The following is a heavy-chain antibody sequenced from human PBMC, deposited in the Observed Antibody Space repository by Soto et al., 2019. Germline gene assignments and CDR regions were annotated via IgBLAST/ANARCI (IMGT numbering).Heavy chain of an antibody. CDR2: ISNSGST. Sequence: SETLSLTCTVSGGSVTSDEDCWIWIRQSPGKGLEWIGYISNSGSTGYNPSLKTRLSMSVDRSKNQFTLRLTSVTAADTAVYFCATESGSTYGYFDYWGQGTQVTVSS. CDR3: ATESGSTYGYFDY. J-gene: IGHJ4*02. D-gene: IGHD5-18*01. V-gene: IGHV4-30-4*01. CDR1: GGSVTSDEDC.